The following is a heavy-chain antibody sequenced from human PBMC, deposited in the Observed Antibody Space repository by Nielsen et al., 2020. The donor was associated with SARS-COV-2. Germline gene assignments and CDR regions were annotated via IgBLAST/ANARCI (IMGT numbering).Heavy chain of an antibody. V-gene: IGHV3-9*01. CDR2: ISWNSGSI. D-gene: IGHD6-19*01. J-gene: IGHJ4*02. Sequence: GGSLRLSCAASGFTFDDYAMHWVRQAPGKGLEWVSGISWNSGSIGYADSVKGRFTISRDNAKNSLYLQMNSLRAEDTALYYCAKDPAVAGIVYWGQGTLVTVSS. CDR1: GFTFDDYA. CDR3: AKDPAVAGIVY.